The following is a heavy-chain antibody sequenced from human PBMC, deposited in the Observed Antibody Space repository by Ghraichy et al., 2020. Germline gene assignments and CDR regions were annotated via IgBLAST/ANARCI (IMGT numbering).Heavy chain of an antibody. Sequence: ESLNISCTVPGGSINSYYWSWIRQPPGKRLEWIGYIYSSGSTNYNPSLKSRVTISVETSKNQFSLKLRSVTAADTAVYYCARHLAPARGYYYGMDVWGQGTTVTVSS. CDR1: GGSINSYY. CDR3: ARHLAPARGYYYGMDV. J-gene: IGHJ6*02. V-gene: IGHV4-4*09. CDR2: IYSSGST. D-gene: IGHD6-6*01.